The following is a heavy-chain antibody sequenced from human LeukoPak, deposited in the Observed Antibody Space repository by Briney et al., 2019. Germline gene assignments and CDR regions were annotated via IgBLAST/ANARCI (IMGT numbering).Heavy chain of an antibody. D-gene: IGHD2-21*02. CDR2: IWYDGSNK. Sequence: GGSLRLSCAASGFTFSSYDMHWVRQAPGKGLEWVAVIWYDGSNKYYADSVKGRFTISRDNSKNTLYLQMNSLRVEDTAVYYCAKDRRHCSGGYCWDYYYMDVWGKGTTGTVSS. CDR1: GFTFSSYD. V-gene: IGHV3-33*06. J-gene: IGHJ6*03. CDR3: AKDRRHCSGGYCWDYYYMDV.